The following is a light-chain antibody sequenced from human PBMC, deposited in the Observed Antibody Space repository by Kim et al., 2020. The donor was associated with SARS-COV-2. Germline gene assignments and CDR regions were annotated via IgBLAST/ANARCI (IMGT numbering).Light chain of an antibody. V-gene: IGKV3-15*01. J-gene: IGKJ1*01. CDR2: GGY. CDR3: QKYNKWHR. CDR1: ERVSRN. Sequence: SGCRGERGTRCCRERERVSRNVAWYQQKTGQGRRSRIYGGYTRATGITARFSGSGYGTEFTQTNSSMQSEDFAVNYRQKYNKWHRFGQGTKVEIK.